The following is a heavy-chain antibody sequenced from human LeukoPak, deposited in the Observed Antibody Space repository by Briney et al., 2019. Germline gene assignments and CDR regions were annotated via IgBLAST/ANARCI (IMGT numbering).Heavy chain of an antibody. CDR1: GYTLTELS. D-gene: IGHD6-13*01. J-gene: IGHJ5*02. CDR3: ATERYSSSWYWFDP. CDR2: FDPEDGET. V-gene: IGHV1-24*01. Sequence: ASVKVSCKVSGYTLTELSMHWVRQAPGKGREWMGGFDPEDGETIYAQKFQGRVTMTEDTSTDTAYMELSSLRSEDTAVYYCATERYSSSWYWFDPWGQGTLVTVSS.